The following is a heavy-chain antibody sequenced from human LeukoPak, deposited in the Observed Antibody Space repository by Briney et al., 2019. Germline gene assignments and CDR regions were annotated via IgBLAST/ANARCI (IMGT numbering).Heavy chain of an antibody. J-gene: IGHJ6*04. CDR2: ISSSGSTI. V-gene: IGHV3-48*03. CDR3: AELGITMIGGV. Sequence: GGSLRLSCAASGFTFSSYEMNWVRQAPGKGLEWVSYISSSGSTIYYADSVKGRFTISRDNAKNSLYLQMNSPRAEDTAVYYCAELGITMIGGVWGKGTTVTISS. CDR1: GFTFSSYE. D-gene: IGHD3-10*02.